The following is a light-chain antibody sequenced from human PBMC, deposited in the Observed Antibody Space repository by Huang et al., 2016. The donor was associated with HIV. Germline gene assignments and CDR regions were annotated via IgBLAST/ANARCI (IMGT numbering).Light chain of an antibody. Sequence: EIMMTQSPAALSVSLADRVTLSCRASQNIYSKFSWYQHKLGQAPRLLIYGASTRATDIPARFSGGGSGTDYTLNITRVQSEDFGIYYCQQYNNWPPWTFGQGTKVEVK. CDR1: QNIYSK. CDR3: QQYNNWPPWT. J-gene: IGKJ1*01. V-gene: IGKV3-15*01. CDR2: GAS.